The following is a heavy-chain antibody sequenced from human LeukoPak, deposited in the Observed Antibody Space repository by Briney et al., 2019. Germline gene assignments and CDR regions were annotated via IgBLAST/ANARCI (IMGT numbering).Heavy chain of an antibody. J-gene: IGHJ5*02. CDR2: INHGGST. CDR3: ARGRVKMVT. CDR1: GGSFSGYY. V-gene: IGHV4-34*01. Sequence: PSETLSLTCAVYGGSFSGYYWNWIRQPPGKGLEWIGEINHGGSTNYNPSLKSRVTISLDTSKNQFSLNLNSVTAADTAVYYCARGRVKMVTWGQGTLVTVSS. D-gene: IGHD2-8*01.